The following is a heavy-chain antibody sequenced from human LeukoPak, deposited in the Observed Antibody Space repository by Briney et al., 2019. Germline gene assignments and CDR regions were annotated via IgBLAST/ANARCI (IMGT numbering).Heavy chain of an antibody. D-gene: IGHD3-22*01. J-gene: IGHJ5*02. CDR1: GGSISSGDYY. Sequence: PSETLSLTCTVSGGSISSGDYYWSWIRQPPGKGLEWIGYIYYSGSTYYNPSLKSRVTISVDTSKNQFSLKLSSVTAADTAVYYCARGPITMIVVVNNWFDPWGQGTLVTVSS. CDR2: IYYSGST. V-gene: IGHV4-30-4*01. CDR3: ARGPITMIVVVNNWFDP.